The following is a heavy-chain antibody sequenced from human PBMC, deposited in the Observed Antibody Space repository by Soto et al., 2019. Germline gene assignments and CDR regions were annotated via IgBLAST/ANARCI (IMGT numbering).Heavy chain of an antibody. V-gene: IGHV1-3*01. J-gene: IGHJ4*02. CDR3: ARVYCSGGSCYGIDY. CDR2: INAGNGNT. CDR1: GYTFTSYA. D-gene: IGHD2-15*01. Sequence: AASVKVSCKASGYTFTSYAMHWVRQAPGQRLEWMGWINAGNGNTKYSQKFQGRVTITRDTSASTAYMELSSLRSEDTAVYYCARVYCSGGSCYGIDYWGQGTLVTVSS.